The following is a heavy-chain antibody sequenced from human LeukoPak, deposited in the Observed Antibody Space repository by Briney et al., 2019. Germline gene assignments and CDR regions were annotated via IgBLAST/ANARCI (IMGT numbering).Heavy chain of an antibody. V-gene: IGHV3-21*01. CDR2: ISSSSSYI. D-gene: IGHD6-6*01. Sequence: GGSLRLSCAASGFTSSSYTMNWVRQAPGKGLEWVSCISSSSSYINYTDSVKGRFTISRDNAKNSLYLLMNSLRAEDTAVYYCARENVYSSSPFDYWGQGTLVTVSS. CDR3: ARENVYSSSPFDY. J-gene: IGHJ4*02. CDR1: GFTSSSYT.